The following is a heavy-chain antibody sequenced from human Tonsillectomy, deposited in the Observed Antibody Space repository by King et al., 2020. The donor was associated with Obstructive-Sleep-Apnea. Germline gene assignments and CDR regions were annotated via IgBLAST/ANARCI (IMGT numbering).Heavy chain of an antibody. J-gene: IGHJ4*02. Sequence: QLQESGPGLVKPSETLSLTCTVSGYSINRDYYWGWIRQPPGKGLEWIGNIYHSGSTYYNPSLKSRVTISVDTSKNQFSLKLISVTAADTAVYYCAREGTLRMVIREFDYWGQGTLVTVPS. V-gene: IGHV4-38-2*02. CDR1: GYSINRDYY. CDR3: AREGTLRMVIREFDY. D-gene: IGHD3-22*01. CDR2: IYHSGST.